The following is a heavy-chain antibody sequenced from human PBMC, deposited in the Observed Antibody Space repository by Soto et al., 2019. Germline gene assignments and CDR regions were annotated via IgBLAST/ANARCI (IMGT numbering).Heavy chain of an antibody. V-gene: IGHV3-23*01. CDR1: GFTFSSYA. D-gene: IGHD5-18*01. CDR3: AKDPMTAMAPGADAFDI. CDR2: ISGSGGST. J-gene: IGHJ3*02. Sequence: GGSLRLSCAASGFTFSSYAMSWVRQAPGKGLEWVSAISGSGGSTYYADSVKGRFTISRDNSKNTLYLQMNSLRAEDTAVYYCAKDPMTAMAPGADAFDIWGQGTMVTVSS.